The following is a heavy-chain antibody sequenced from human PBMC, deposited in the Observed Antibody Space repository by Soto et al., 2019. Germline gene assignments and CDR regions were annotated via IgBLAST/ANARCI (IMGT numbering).Heavy chain of an antibody. CDR1: GYTFSDYY. J-gene: IGHJ6*03. Sequence: GASVTVACQASGYTFSDYYLHWVRQAPGQGPEWMGWMNPNSGDTKYAQKFQGRVTMTRDTSVRTAFMELNWLKSDDTAVYYCARESGGATATLDYYYFYMDVWGKGTTVTVSS. V-gene: IGHV1-2*02. CDR2: MNPNSGDT. D-gene: IGHD1-26*01. CDR3: ARESGGATATLDYYYFYMDV.